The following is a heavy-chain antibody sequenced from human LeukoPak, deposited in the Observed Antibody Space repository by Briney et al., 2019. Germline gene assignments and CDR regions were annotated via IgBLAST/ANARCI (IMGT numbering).Heavy chain of an antibody. CDR2: ISVIGGST. CDR1: GFTFSSYS. D-gene: IGHD3-22*01. CDR3: AKGVLYYYDSSGSPFAY. J-gene: IGHJ4*02. Sequence: GGSLRLSCAASGFTFSSYSMSWVRQAPGKGLECVSAISVIGGSTYYADSVKGRFTISTDNSNNTLYLQMDSLRAEDTAVYYCAKGVLYYYDSSGSPFAYWGQGPLVPVPS. V-gene: IGHV3-23*01.